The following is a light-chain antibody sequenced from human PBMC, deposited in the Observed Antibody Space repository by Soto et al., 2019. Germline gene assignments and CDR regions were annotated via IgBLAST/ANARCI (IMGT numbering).Light chain of an antibody. CDR1: SGSIASNY. CDR2: EDN. V-gene: IGLV6-57*04. CDR3: QSYDSTNQV. Sequence: FMLTQPHSVSESPGETVTISCTRSSGSIASNYVQWYQPRPGSAPTTVIYEDNQRPSGVPDRFSGSIDSSSNSASLAISGLKTEDEADYYCQSYDSTNQVFGGGTKLTVL. J-gene: IGLJ3*02.